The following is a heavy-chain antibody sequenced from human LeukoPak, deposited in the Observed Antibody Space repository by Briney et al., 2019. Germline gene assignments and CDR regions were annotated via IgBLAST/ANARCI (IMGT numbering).Heavy chain of an antibody. V-gene: IGHV3-49*03. CDR1: GFTFGDYA. CDR3: TRDDFWSGYYPPRDY. D-gene: IGHD3-3*01. Sequence: PGGSLRLSCTASGFTFGDYAMSWFRQAPGKGLEWVGFIRSKAYGGTTEYAASMKGRFTISRDDSKSIAYLQMNSLKTEDTAVYYCTRDDFWSGYYPPRDYWGQGTLVTVSS. J-gene: IGHJ4*02. CDR2: IRSKAYGGTT.